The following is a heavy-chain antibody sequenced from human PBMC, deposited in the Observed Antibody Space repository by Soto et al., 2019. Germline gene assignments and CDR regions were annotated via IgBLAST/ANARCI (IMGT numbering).Heavy chain of an antibody. CDR3: AREDALGRVITYFDY. D-gene: IGHD3-22*01. CDR2: ISYDGSNK. Sequence: GGSLRLSCAASGFTFSSYAMHWVRQAPGKGLEWVAVISYDGSNKYYADSVKGRFTISRDNSKNTLYLQMNSLRAEDTAVYYCAREDALGRVITYFDYWGQGTLVTVSS. CDR1: GFTFSSYA. J-gene: IGHJ4*02. V-gene: IGHV3-30-3*01.